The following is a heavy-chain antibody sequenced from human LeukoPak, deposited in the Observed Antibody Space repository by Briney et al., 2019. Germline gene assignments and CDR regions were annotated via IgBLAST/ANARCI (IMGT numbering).Heavy chain of an antibody. V-gene: IGHV4-34*01. CDR1: GGSFSGYY. D-gene: IGHD6-19*01. CDR3: ARGRGAVAGTFDY. CDR2: INHSGST. Sequence: SETLSLTCAVYGGSFSGYYWSWIRQPPGKGLEWIGEINHSGSTNYNPSLKSRVTISVDTSKNQFSLKLSSVTAADTAVYYCARGRGAVAGTFDYWGQGTLVTVSS. J-gene: IGHJ4*02.